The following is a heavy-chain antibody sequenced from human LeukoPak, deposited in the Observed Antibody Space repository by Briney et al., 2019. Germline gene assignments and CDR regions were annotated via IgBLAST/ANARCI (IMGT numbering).Heavy chain of an antibody. V-gene: IGHV3-9*01. CDR3: AKDFGRSAGLFDY. J-gene: IGHJ4*02. CDR2: ISWNSGSI. D-gene: IGHD2-15*01. Sequence: GGSLRLSCAASGFTFDDYAMHWVRQAPGKGLEWVSGISWNSGSIGYADSVKGRFTISRDNAKNSLYLQMNSLRAEDTALYYCAKDFGRSAGLFDYWGQGTLVTVSS. CDR1: GFTFDDYA.